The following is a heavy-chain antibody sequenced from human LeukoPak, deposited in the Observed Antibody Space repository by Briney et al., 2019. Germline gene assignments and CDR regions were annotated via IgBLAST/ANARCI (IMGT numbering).Heavy chain of an antibody. CDR2: IYSSGTT. V-gene: IGHV4-59*12. CDR3: ARDFDDSGSLGYY. CDR1: GGSFRGYY. J-gene: IGHJ4*02. Sequence: PSETLSLTCTVSGGSFRGYYWSWIRQSPGKGLEWIGYIYSSGTTNYNPSLKSRVTISVDKSKNQFSLKLRSVTAADTAVYYCARDFDDSGSLGYYWGQGTLVTVSS. D-gene: IGHD3-10*01.